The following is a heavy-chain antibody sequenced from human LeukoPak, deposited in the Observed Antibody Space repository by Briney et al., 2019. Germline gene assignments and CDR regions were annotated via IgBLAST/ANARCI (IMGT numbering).Heavy chain of an antibody. CDR3: ARAAHLGYYYYYMDV. J-gene: IGHJ6*03. CDR1: GFTFSSYA. V-gene: IGHV3-30*04. Sequence: GGSLRLSCAASGFTFSSYAMHWVRQAPGKGLEWVAVISYDGSNKYYADSVKGRFTISRDNSKNTLYLQMNSLRAEDTAVYYCARAAHLGYYYYYMDVWGKGTTVTISS. CDR2: ISYDGSNK. D-gene: IGHD3-16*01.